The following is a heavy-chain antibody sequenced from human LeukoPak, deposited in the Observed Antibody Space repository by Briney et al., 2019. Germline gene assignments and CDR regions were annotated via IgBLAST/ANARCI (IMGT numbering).Heavy chain of an antibody. CDR3: AKLEYDSNGYYAGFDY. D-gene: IGHD3-22*01. CDR2: VRYDGSSK. J-gene: IGHJ4*02. CDR1: GFTFRSYG. V-gene: IGHV3-30*02. Sequence: GGSLRLSCAAYGFTFRSYGLHWVRQAPGKGLEWVAFVRYDGSSKYYADSVRGRFTISRDNSKNTVDLQMNSLGAEDTAVYYCAKLEYDSNGYYAGFDYWGQGTLVTVSP.